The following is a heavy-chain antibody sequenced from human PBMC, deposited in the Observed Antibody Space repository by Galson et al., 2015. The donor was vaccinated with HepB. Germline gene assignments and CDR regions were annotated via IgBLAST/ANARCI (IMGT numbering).Heavy chain of an antibody. J-gene: IGHJ3*02. CDR3: ARGYYDSGGYGHAFDI. CDR1: GFTVSGNY. D-gene: IGHD3-22*01. Sequence: SLRLSCAASGFTVSGNYMSWVRQAPGKGLEWVSVIYSGGSTYYADSVKGRFTISRDNSKNTLYLQMNSLRAEDTAVYYCARGYYDSGGYGHAFDIWGQGTMVTVSS. V-gene: IGHV3-53*01. CDR2: IYSGGST.